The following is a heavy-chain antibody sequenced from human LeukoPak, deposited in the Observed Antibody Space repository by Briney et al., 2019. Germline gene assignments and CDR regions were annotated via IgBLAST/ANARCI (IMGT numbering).Heavy chain of an antibody. CDR2: ISGSGGST. CDR3: AKPEGSRIAAAGMGAFDI. V-gene: IGHV3-23*01. Sequence: GGSLRLSCAASGFTFSSYWMHWVRQAPGKGLEWVSAISGSGGSTYYADSVKGRFTISRDNSKNTLYLQMNSLRAEDTAVYYCAKPEGSRIAAAGMGAFDIWGQGTMVTVSS. J-gene: IGHJ3*02. D-gene: IGHD6-13*01. CDR1: GFTFSSYW.